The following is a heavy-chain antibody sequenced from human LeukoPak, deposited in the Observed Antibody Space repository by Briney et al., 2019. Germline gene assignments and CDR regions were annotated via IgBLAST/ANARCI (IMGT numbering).Heavy chain of an antibody. CDR2: ISWNSGSI. D-gene: IGHD3-22*01. J-gene: IGHJ4*02. CDR1: GFTFDGYA. V-gene: IGHV3-9*01. CDR3: AKDYYYDSSGYHFDY. Sequence: PGGSLRLSCAASGFTFDGYAMHWVRQAPGKGLEWVSGISWNSGSIGYADSVKGRFTISRDNAKNSLYLQMNSLRAEDTALYYCAKDYYYDSSGYHFDYWGQGTLVTASS.